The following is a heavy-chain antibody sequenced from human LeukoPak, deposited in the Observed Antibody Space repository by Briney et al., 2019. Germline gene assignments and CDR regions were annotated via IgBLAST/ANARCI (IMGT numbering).Heavy chain of an antibody. CDR2: IYHSGNT. V-gene: IGHV4-38-2*02. D-gene: IGHD6-13*01. J-gene: IGHJ6*03. CDR1: AYSISNGYC. Sequence: PSETLSLTCTVSAYSISNGYCWGWIRQPPGKGLEWIGSIYHSGNTYYNPSLKSRVTISVDTSKNQISLNLTSVTAADTAVYYCTRADYSSSWSHYYYFMDVWGRGTTVTVSS. CDR3: TRADYSSSWSHYYYFMDV.